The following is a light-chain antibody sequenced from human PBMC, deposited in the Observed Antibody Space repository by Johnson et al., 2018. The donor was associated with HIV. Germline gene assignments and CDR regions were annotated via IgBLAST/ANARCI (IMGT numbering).Light chain of an antibody. CDR2: DNN. J-gene: IGLJ1*01. Sequence: QAVLTQPPSVSAAPGQKVTISCSGSSSNIGNNYVSWYQQLPGTAPKLLIYDNNKRPSGIPDRFSGSKSGTSATLGLTGLQAGDEADYYCGTWDNSLSIGYVFGTGTKVTVL. V-gene: IGLV1-51*01. CDR1: SSNIGNNY. CDR3: GTWDNSLSIGYV.